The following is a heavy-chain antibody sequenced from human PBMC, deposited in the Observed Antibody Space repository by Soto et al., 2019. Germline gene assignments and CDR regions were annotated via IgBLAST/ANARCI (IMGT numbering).Heavy chain of an antibody. V-gene: IGHV4-39*01. D-gene: IGHD2-2*01. Sequence: SESLSLTCTVSGGSISSSSYYWGWIRQPPGKGLEWIGSIYYSGSTYYNPSLKSRVTISVDTSKNQFSLKLSSVTAADTAVYYCARQKVVPAAMLGLGWFDPWGQGTLVTVSS. CDR1: GGSISSSSYY. J-gene: IGHJ5*02. CDR3: ARQKVVPAAMLGLGWFDP. CDR2: IYYSGST.